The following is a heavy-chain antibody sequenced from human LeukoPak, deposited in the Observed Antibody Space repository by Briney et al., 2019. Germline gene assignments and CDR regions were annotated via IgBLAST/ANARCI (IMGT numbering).Heavy chain of an antibody. Sequence: SQTLSLTCTVSGGSISSGDYYWSWIRQPPGKGLEWIGYIYYSGSTNYNPSLKSRVTISVDTSKNQFTLRLSSVTAADTAVYYCARDPSGYFNYWGQGTLATVSS. J-gene: IGHJ4*02. D-gene: IGHD3-22*01. V-gene: IGHV4-30-4*01. CDR2: IYYSGST. CDR3: ARDPSGYFNY. CDR1: GGSISSGDYY.